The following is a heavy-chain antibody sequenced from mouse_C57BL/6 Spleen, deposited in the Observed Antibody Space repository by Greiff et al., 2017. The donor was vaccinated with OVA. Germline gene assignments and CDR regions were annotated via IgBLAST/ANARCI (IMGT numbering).Heavy chain of an antibody. CDR3: ARRSFFDY. J-gene: IGHJ2*01. Sequence: DVKLQESGGGLVKPGGSLKLSCAASGFTFSDYGMHWVRQAPETGLEWVAYISSGSSTIYYADTVKGRFTISRDNAKNTLFLQMTSLRSEDTAMYYCARRSFFDYWGQGTTLTVSS. CDR1: GFTFSDYG. V-gene: IGHV5-17*01. CDR2: ISSGSSTI.